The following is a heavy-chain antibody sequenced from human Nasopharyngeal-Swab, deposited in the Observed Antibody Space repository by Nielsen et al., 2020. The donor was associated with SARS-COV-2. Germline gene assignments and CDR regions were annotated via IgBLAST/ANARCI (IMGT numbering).Heavy chain of an antibody. CDR2: INHSGST. V-gene: IGHV4-34*01. CDR3: ARDRPEDTPFDY. Sequence: GSLRLSCAVYGGSFSGYYWSWIRQPPGKGLEWIGEINHSGSTNYNPSLKSRVTISVDPSKNQFSLKLSSVTAADTAVYYCARDRPEDTPFDYWGQGTLVTVSS. D-gene: IGHD2-15*01. J-gene: IGHJ4*02. CDR1: GGSFSGYY.